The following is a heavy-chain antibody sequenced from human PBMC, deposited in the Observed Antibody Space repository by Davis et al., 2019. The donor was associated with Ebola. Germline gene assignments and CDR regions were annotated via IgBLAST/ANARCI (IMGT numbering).Heavy chain of an antibody. V-gene: IGHV1-69*10. CDR1: GGTFSSYA. Sequence: SVKVSCKASGGTFSSYAVSWVRQAPGQGLEWMGGIIPILGIANYAQKFQGRVTITADESTSTAYMELSSLRSEDTAVYYCARDRVLTGNDAFDIWGQGTMVTVSS. CDR3: ARDRVLTGNDAFDI. J-gene: IGHJ3*02. CDR2: IIPILGIA. D-gene: IGHD1-20*01.